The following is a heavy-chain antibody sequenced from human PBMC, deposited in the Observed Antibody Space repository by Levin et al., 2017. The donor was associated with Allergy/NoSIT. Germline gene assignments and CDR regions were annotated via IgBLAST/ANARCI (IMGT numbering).Heavy chain of an antibody. CDR2: ISSSSSYI. CDR1: GFTFSSYS. Sequence: GGSLRLSCAASGFTFSSYSMNWVRQAPGKGLEWVSSISSSSSYIYYADSVKGRFTISRDNAKNSLYLQMNSLRAEDTAVYYCARVKDYGETESDYWGQGTLVTVSS. J-gene: IGHJ4*02. V-gene: IGHV3-21*01. CDR3: ARVKDYGETESDY. D-gene: IGHD4-17*01.